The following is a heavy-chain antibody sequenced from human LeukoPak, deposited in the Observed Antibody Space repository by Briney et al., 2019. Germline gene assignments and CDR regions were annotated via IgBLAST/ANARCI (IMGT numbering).Heavy chain of an antibody. J-gene: IGHJ3*02. CDR1: GFTFSSYA. Sequence: PGSSLRLSCAASGFTFSSYAMHWVRQAPGKGLEWVAIISYDGSNKYYADSVKGRFTISRDNSKNTLYLQMNSLRVEDMAVYYCARETVLLWFGGVGVAFDIWGQGTTVTVSS. CDR3: ARETVLLWFGGVGVAFDI. CDR2: ISYDGSNK. V-gene: IGHV3-30-3*01. D-gene: IGHD3-10*01.